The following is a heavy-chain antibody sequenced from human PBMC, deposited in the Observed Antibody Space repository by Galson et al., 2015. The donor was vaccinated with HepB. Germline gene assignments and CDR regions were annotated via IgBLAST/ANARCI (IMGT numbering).Heavy chain of an antibody. Sequence: SCKASGYTFTSYGISWVRQAPGQGLEWMGWISAYNGNTNYAQKLQGRVTMTTDTSTSTAYMELRSLRSDDTAVYYCARTYYDSSGYYYLHYFDYWGQGTLVTVSS. J-gene: IGHJ4*02. CDR2: ISAYNGNT. V-gene: IGHV1-18*01. CDR3: ARTYYDSSGYYYLHYFDY. CDR1: GYTFTSYG. D-gene: IGHD3-22*01.